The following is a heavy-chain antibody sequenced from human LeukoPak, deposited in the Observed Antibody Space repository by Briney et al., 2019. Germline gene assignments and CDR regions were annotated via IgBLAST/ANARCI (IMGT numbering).Heavy chain of an antibody. V-gene: IGHV4-59*08. CDR2: IYNSEST. J-gene: IGHJ4*02. CDR3: ARLKYGDYGLYYFDY. Sequence: PSETLSLTCVVSGGSISSDYWSWIRQPPGKGLEWIGYIYNSESTNYNPSPKGRVTISVDTSKIQFSLKLSSVTAADTAVYYCARLKYGDYGLYYFDYWGQGTLVTVSS. CDR1: GGSISSDY. D-gene: IGHD4-17*01.